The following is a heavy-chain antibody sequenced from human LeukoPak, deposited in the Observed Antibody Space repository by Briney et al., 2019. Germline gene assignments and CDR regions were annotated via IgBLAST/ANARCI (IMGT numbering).Heavy chain of an antibody. D-gene: IGHD6-19*01. V-gene: IGHV1-69*17. Sequence: ASVTVSCKASGGTFSSYAISWVRQAPGQGLEWMGGIIHIFGIANYAQKFQGRVTITADKSTSTAYMELSSLRSEDTAVYYCARAGGVAGTSRRIDYWGQGTLVTVSS. CDR3: ARAGGVAGTSRRIDY. CDR2: IIHIFGIA. CDR1: GGTFSSYA. J-gene: IGHJ4*02.